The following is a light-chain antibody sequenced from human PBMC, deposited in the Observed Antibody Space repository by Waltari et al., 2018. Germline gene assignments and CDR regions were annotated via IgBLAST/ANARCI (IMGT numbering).Light chain of an antibody. Sequence: QSALAQPPSASGSPGQSVTISCTGTSSDVGGYNYVSWYQQHPGKAPNLMIYEVRKRPSEVPVRFSGSKSGNTASLTVSGLQAEDEAAYYCSSYAGSNFVVFGGGTKVTVL. V-gene: IGLV2-8*01. CDR1: SSDVGGYNY. CDR2: EVR. J-gene: IGLJ2*01. CDR3: SSYAGSNFVV.